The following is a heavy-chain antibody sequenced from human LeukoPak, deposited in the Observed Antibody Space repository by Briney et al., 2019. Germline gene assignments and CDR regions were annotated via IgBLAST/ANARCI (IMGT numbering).Heavy chain of an antibody. CDR3: ARVPAAKYYFDY. Sequence: GGSLRLSCAVSGFTVSSNYMSWVRQAPGKGLEWVSVIYSGGSTYYADSVKGRFTISRDNAKNSLYLQMNSLRAEDTAVYYCARVPAAKYYFDYWGQGTLVTVSS. CDR1: GFTVSSNY. V-gene: IGHV3-53*01. CDR2: IYSGGST. J-gene: IGHJ4*02. D-gene: IGHD2-2*01.